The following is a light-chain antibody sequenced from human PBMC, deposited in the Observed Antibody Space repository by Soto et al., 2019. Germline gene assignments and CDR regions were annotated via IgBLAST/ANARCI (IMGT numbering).Light chain of an antibody. CDR1: QSVSNNY. CDR2: GAS. Sequence: EIVLTQSPGTLSLSPGERATLYCRASQSVSNNYLAWYQQKPGQAPRLLIYGASNRATGIPDRFSGSGSGTEFTLTISGLQPEDFATYYCQQANSFLAITFGQGTRLEIK. CDR3: QQANSFLAIT. V-gene: IGKV3-20*01. J-gene: IGKJ5*01.